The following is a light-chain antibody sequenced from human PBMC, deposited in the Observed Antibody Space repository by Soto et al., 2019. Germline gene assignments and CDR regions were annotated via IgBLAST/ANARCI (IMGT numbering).Light chain of an antibody. V-gene: IGKV1-5*03. CDR3: QHYKSYSEA. J-gene: IGKJ1*01. CDR2: KAS. CDR1: QSISSW. Sequence: DIQMTQSPSSLSASVGDRVTITCRASQSISSWLAWYQQKPGKAPKLLIYKASTLKSGVTSRFSGSRSGTEFTLTISSLQPDDFATYYCQHYKSYSEAFGQGTKVELK.